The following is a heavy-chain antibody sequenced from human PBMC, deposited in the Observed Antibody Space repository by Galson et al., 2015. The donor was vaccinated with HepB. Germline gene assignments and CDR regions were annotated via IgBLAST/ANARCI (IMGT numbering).Heavy chain of an antibody. CDR3: AKDMGEGFEEDAFDI. Sequence: SLRLSCAASGFTFDDYATHWVRQAPGKGLEWVSGISWNSGSIGYADSVKGRFTISRDNAKNSLYLQMNSLRAEDTALYYCAKDMGEGFEEDAFDIWGQGTMVTVSS. J-gene: IGHJ3*02. D-gene: IGHD2-21*01. CDR1: GFTFDDYA. CDR2: ISWNSGSI. V-gene: IGHV3-9*01.